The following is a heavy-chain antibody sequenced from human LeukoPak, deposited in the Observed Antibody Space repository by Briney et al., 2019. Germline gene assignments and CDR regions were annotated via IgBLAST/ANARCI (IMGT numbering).Heavy chain of an antibody. CDR3: TRGTPSPGYSSGWYVPDY. CDR1: GFTFSSYA. Sequence: GGSLRLSCTASGFTFSSYAMNWVRQAPGKGLEWVSGIGAGGTFTYYADSVKGRFTIFRDNSRNTLYLQMNSLRADDTAVYYCTRGTPSPGYSSGWYVPDYWGQGTLVTVSS. J-gene: IGHJ4*02. V-gene: IGHV3-23*01. D-gene: IGHD6-19*01. CDR2: IGAGGTFT.